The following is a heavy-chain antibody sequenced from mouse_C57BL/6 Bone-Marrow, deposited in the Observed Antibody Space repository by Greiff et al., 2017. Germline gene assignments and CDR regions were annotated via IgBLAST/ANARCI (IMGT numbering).Heavy chain of an antibody. CDR2: IDPENGDT. CDR3: ATGSLIYYAIDY. CDR1: GFNIKDDY. Sequence: VQLQQSGAELVRPGASVKLSCTASGFNIKDDYMHWVKQRPEQGLEWIGWIDPENGDTEYDSKFQGKATITADTSSNTAYLQLSSLTSADPAVYYCATGSLIYYAIDYWGQGTSVHVSS. J-gene: IGHJ4*01. D-gene: IGHD6-5*01. V-gene: IGHV14-4*01.